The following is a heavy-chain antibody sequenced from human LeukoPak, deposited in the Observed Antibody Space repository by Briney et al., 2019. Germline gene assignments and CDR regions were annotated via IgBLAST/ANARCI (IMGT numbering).Heavy chain of an antibody. D-gene: IGHD6-19*01. CDR3: AKDKWDIAVAGKIGLHFDY. V-gene: IGHV3-9*01. Sequence: PGGSLRLSCAASGFSFDEYAMHWVRQAPGKGLEWVSGISWNSGNTDYADSVKGRFTISRDNAKNSLYLQMNSLRAEDTAVYYCAKDKWDIAVAGKIGLHFDYWGQGTLVTVSS. CDR2: ISWNSGNT. CDR1: GFSFDEYA. J-gene: IGHJ4*02.